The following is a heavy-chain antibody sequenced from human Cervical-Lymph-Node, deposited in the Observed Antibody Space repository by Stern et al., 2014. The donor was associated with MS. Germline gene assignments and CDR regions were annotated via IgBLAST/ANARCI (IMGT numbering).Heavy chain of an antibody. CDR3: TRTWELAVFDY. CDR1: GFTFSDSA. V-gene: IGHV3-73*01. D-gene: IGHD1-26*01. CDR2: IRSKANNFAT. Sequence: VQLVESGGGLVQPGGSLKLSCAASGFTFSDSAMHWVRQTSGKGLEWVGRIRSKANNFATAYAASVKGRFIISRDDSKNTSYVEMNSLKTEDTAVYYCTRTWELAVFDYWGQGTLVTVSS. J-gene: IGHJ4*02.